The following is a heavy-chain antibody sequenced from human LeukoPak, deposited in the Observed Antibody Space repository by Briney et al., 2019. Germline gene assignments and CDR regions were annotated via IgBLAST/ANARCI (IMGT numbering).Heavy chain of an antibody. CDR3: ARGSQALRGYSGYANWFDP. V-gene: IGHV1-18*01. CDR2: ISAYNGNT. J-gene: IGHJ5*02. Sequence: ASVKVSCKASGYTFTSYGISWVRQAPGQGLEWMGWISAYNGNTNYAQKLQGRVTMTTDTSTSTAYMGLRSLRSDDTAVYYCARGSQALRGYSGYANWFDPWGQGTLVTVSS. D-gene: IGHD5-12*01. CDR1: GYTFTSYG.